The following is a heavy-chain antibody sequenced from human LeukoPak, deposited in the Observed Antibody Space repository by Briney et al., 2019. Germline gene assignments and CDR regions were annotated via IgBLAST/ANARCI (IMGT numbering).Heavy chain of an antibody. CDR2: INTDGSST. D-gene: IGHD6-19*01. CDR3: VRAVAGRGNI. J-gene: IGHJ3*02. CDR1: GFTFSSYW. Sequence: GGSLRLSCAASGFTFSSYWMHWVSQAPGKGLVWVSGINTDGSSTSYADSVKGRFTISRDNAKNTLYLQMNSLRAEDTAGYYCVRAVAGRGNIWGQGTMVTVSS. V-gene: IGHV3-74*01.